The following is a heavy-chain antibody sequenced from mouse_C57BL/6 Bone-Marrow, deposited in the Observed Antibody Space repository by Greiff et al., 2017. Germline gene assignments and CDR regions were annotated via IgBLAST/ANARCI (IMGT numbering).Heavy chain of an antibody. CDR3: ARRRLFAY. Sequence: VKLQESGAELARPGASVKLSCKASGYTFTSYGISGVKQRTGKGLGWIGAIYPRSGNTYYNEKFKGKATLTADKSSSTACIELRSLTSEDSAVYFCARRRLFAYWGQGTLVTVSA. J-gene: IGHJ3*01. V-gene: IGHV1-81*01. CDR2: IYPRSGNT. CDR1: GYTFTSYG.